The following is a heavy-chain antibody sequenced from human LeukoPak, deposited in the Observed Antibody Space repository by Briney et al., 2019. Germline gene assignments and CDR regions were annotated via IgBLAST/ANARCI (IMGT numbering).Heavy chain of an antibody. CDR3: ARGHHYDSGSSFDY. D-gene: IGHD3-10*01. Sequence: GGSLRLSCAASGFTVSGNYMTWVRQAPGKGLEWVSIIYSGGSTYYADSVKGRFTISRDNSKNTLCLQMNSLRAEDTAVYYCARGHHYDSGSSFDYWGQGTLVTVSS. J-gene: IGHJ4*02. CDR1: GFTVSGNY. V-gene: IGHV3-53*01. CDR2: IYSGGST.